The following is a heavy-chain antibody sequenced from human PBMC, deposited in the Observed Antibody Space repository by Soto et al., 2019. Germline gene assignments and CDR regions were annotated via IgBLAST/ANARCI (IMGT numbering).Heavy chain of an antibody. D-gene: IGHD6-19*01. CDR2: IDPTDSYT. CDR1: GYSFTSYW. CDR3: ARHVQYSSGCFDF. Sequence: PGESLKISCKAFGYSFTSYWITWVRQMPGKGLEWMGRIDPTDSYTIYSPSFQGHVAISVDRSVSTAYLQWRSLKVTDTAIYYCARHVQYSSGCFDFWGQGTLVTVSS. J-gene: IGHJ4*02. V-gene: IGHV5-10-1*01.